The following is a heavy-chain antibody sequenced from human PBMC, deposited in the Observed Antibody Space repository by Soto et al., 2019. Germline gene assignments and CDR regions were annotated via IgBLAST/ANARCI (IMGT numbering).Heavy chain of an antibody. CDR2: IYHSGST. J-gene: IGHJ4*02. D-gene: IGHD1-26*01. CDR3: ASYKVGGTTDDY. CDR1: GCSISSSNW. Sequence: PSETLSLTCAVSGCSISSSNWWSWVRQPPGKGLEWIGEIYHSGSTNYNPSLKSRVTISVDKSKNQFSLKLSSVTAADTAVYYCASYKVGGTTDDYWGQGTLVTVSS. V-gene: IGHV4-4*02.